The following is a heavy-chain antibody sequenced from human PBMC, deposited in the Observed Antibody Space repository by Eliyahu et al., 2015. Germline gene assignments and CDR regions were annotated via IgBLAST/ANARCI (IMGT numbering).Heavy chain of an antibody. J-gene: IGHJ4*02. CDR3: ARDASGPFDY. CDR2: VDSGGST. Sequence: EVQLVESGGGLVRTGGSLRLSCAASGFTVSSSHMSWXRQAPGKGLEWVSIVDSGGSTNYADSVKGRFTISRDNSKNTLHLQMDSLRAEDTALYYCARDASGPFDYWGQGTLVTVSS. V-gene: IGHV3-66*01. D-gene: IGHD6-25*01. CDR1: GFTVSSSH.